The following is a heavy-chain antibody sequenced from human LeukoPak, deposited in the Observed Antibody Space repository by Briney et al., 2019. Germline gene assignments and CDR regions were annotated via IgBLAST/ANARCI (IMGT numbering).Heavy chain of an antibody. CDR2: INHSGST. J-gene: IGHJ5*02. CDR3: ARSRRGWFDP. Sequence: SETLSLACAVYGGPFSGYYWSWIRQPPGKGLEWIGEINHSGSTNYNPSLKSRVTISVDTSKNQFSLKLSSVTAADTAVYYSARSRRGWFDPWGQGTLVTVSS. CDR1: GGPFSGYY. V-gene: IGHV4-34*01.